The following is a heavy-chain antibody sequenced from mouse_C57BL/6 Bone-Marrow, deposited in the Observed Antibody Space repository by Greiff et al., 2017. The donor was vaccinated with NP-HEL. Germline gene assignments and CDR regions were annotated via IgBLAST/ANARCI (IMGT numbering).Heavy chain of an antibody. V-gene: IGHV5-9*01. CDR2: ISGGGGNT. J-gene: IGHJ2*01. Sequence: EVQLVESGGGLVKPGGSLKLSCAASGFTFSSYTMSWVRQTPEKRLEWVATISGGGGNTYYPDSVKGRFTISRDNAKNTLYLQMSSLRSEDTALYYCARQGLWLRRGDYFDYWGQGTTLTVSS. D-gene: IGHD2-2*01. CDR1: GFTFSSYT. CDR3: ARQGLWLRRGDYFDY.